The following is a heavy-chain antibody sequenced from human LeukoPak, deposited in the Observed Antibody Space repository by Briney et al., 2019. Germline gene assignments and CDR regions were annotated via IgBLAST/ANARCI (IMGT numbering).Heavy chain of an antibody. Sequence: SETLSLTCTVSGGSISSYYWSWIRQPPGRGLEWIGYIYYSGSTNYNPSLKSRVTISVDTSKNQFSLKLSSVTAADTAVYYCARGTVTTWAWFDPWGQGTLVTVSS. V-gene: IGHV4-59*01. CDR1: GGSISSYY. J-gene: IGHJ5*02. CDR2: IYYSGST. CDR3: ARGTVTTWAWFDP. D-gene: IGHD4-11*01.